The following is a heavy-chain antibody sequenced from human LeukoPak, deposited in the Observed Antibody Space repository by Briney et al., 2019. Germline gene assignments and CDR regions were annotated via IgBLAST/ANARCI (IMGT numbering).Heavy chain of an antibody. Sequence: ASVKVSCKASGYTFTKSYIHWVRRAPGQGLEWMGWMNPNSGNTGYAQKFQGRVTMTTDTSTSTAYMELRSLRSDDTAVYYCARDQDWMTTVTRVDYWGQGTLVTVSS. CDR1: GYTFTKSY. V-gene: IGHV1-8*01. J-gene: IGHJ4*02. CDR3: ARDQDWMTTVTRVDY. D-gene: IGHD4-17*01. CDR2: MNPNSGNT.